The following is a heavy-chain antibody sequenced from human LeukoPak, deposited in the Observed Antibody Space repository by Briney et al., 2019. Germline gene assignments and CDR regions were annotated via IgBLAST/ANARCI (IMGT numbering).Heavy chain of an antibody. D-gene: IGHD1-26*01. CDR2: ISGSGAST. V-gene: IGHV3-23*01. J-gene: IGHJ4*02. Sequence: GGSLRLSCAASGFTFSSYGMSWVRQAPGKGLEWVSGISGSGASTYYADSVKGRFTISRDNSKNTLYLQMNSLRAEDTAVYYCAKWEGGWGSFDYWGQGTLVTVSS. CDR1: GFTFSSYG. CDR3: AKWEGGWGSFDY.